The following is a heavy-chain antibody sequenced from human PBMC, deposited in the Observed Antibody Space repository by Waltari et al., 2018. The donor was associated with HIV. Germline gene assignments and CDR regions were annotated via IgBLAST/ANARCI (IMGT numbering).Heavy chain of an antibody. J-gene: IGHJ4*02. D-gene: IGHD6-13*01. CDR1: GDAASSGSFY. V-gene: IGHV4-61*01. CDR3: ARVIAAAGLRFDS. Sequence: QVQLQESGPGLVKPSETLSLACTVPGDAASSGSFYWSWRRQPPGKGLEWLGNTYYSGRTSYTPSPKSRVTISIDASKNQFSLKLRSVTAADTAVYYCARVIAAAGLRFDSWGQGTLVTVSS. CDR2: TYYSGRT.